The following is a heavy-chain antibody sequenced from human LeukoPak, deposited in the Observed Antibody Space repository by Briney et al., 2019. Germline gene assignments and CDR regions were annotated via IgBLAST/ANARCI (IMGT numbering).Heavy chain of an antibody. V-gene: IGHV3-30-3*01. CDR2: ISYDGTNK. J-gene: IGHJ4*02. D-gene: IGHD2-21*02. Sequence: GGSLRLSCEASGFTFSSYAMHWVRQAPGKGLEWVAVISYDGTNKYYADSVKGRFTISRDNSKNTLYLQMNSLRSEDTAVYYCARGTCGGDCYWAFDYWGQGTLVTVAS. CDR1: GFTFSSYA. CDR3: ARGTCGGDCYWAFDY.